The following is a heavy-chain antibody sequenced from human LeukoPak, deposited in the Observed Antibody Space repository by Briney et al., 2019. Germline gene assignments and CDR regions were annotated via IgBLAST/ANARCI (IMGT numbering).Heavy chain of an antibody. Sequence: GRSLRLSCAASGFTFSSYGMHWVRQAPGKGLEWVAFIRYDGSNKYYADSVKGRFTISRDNSKNTLYLQMNSLRAEDTAVYYCANGGYCSSTSCYPFPLPPDYWGQGTLVTVSS. CDR1: GFTFSSYG. J-gene: IGHJ4*02. D-gene: IGHD2-2*01. V-gene: IGHV3-30*02. CDR3: ANGGYCSSTSCYPFPLPPDY. CDR2: IRYDGSNK.